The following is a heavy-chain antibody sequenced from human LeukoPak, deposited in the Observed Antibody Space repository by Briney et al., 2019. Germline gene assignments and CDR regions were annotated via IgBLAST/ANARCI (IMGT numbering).Heavy chain of an antibody. V-gene: IGHV3-30-3*01. CDR1: GFTFSSYA. CDR3: ARDPDYGSGSQTYYFDY. Sequence: PGGSLRLSCAASGFTFSSYAMHWVRQAPGKGLEWVAVISYDGSNKYYADSVKGRFTISRDNSKNTLYLQMNSLRAEDTAVYYCARDPDYGSGSQTYYFDYWGQGTLVTVSS. J-gene: IGHJ4*02. D-gene: IGHD3-10*01. CDR2: ISYDGSNK.